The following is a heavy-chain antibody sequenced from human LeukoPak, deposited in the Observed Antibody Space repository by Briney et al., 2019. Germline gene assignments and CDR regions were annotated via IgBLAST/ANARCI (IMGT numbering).Heavy chain of an antibody. CDR1: GFTFSSYA. Sequence: GGSLRLSCAASGFTFSSYAMSWVRQAPGKGLEWVSAISGSGGSTYYADSVKGRYTISRDNSKNTLYLQMNSLRAEDTAVYYCAKASAMIVVVSKHFDYWGQGTLVTVSS. CDR2: ISGSGGST. D-gene: IGHD3-22*01. J-gene: IGHJ4*02. CDR3: AKASAMIVVVSKHFDY. V-gene: IGHV3-23*01.